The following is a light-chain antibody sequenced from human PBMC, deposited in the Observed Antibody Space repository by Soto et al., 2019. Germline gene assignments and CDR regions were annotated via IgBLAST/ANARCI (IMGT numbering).Light chain of an antibody. CDR1: QSVSGSF. J-gene: IGKJ1*01. V-gene: IGKV3-20*01. Sequence: EIVLTQSPDTLSLSPGERATLYCRASQSVSGSFLAWYQQKPGQAPRLLIYGASSRATGIPDRFSGSGSATDFTLTISRLEPEDFAVYFCQHYDTSPWTFGQGTKVDIK. CDR3: QHYDTSPWT. CDR2: GAS.